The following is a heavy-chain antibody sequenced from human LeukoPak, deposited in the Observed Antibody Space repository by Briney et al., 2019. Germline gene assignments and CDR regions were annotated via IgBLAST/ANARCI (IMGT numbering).Heavy chain of an antibody. CDR1: GGSISSGGYS. Sequence: SETLSLTCAASGGSISSGGYSWSWIRQPPGKGLEWIGYIYHSGSTYYNPSLKSRVTISVDRSKNQFSLKLSSVTAADTAVYYCARRARSYWFDPWGQGTLVTVSS. V-gene: IGHV4-30-2*01. J-gene: IGHJ5*02. CDR2: IYHSGST. CDR3: ARRARSYWFDP.